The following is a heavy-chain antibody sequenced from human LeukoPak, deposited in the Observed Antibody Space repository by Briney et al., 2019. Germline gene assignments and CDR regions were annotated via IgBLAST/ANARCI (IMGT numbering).Heavy chain of an antibody. CDR2: IKQDGSEK. V-gene: IGHV3-7*01. CDR1: GFTFSSYW. J-gene: IGHJ6*03. CDR3: ARALPRYYMDV. Sequence: GGSLRLSCAASGFTFSSYWMSWVRQAPGKGLEWVANIKQDGSEKYYVDSVKGRFTISRDNAKNSLYLQMNSLRAEDTAVCYCARALPRYYMDVWGKGTTVTVSS.